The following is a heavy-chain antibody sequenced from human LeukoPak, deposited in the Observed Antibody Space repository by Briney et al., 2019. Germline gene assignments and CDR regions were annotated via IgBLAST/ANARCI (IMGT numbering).Heavy chain of an antibody. D-gene: IGHD3-16*02. CDR2: INPNSGGT. CDR3: ARAWYDYVWGSYRCFDY. J-gene: IGHJ4*02. Sequence: ASVKVSCKASGYTFTGYYMHWVRQAPGQGLEWMGWINPNSGGTNYAQKFQGRVTTTRDTSISTAYMELSRLRSDDTAVYYCARAWYDYVWGSYRCFDYWGQGTLVTVSS. V-gene: IGHV1-2*02. CDR1: GYTFTGYY.